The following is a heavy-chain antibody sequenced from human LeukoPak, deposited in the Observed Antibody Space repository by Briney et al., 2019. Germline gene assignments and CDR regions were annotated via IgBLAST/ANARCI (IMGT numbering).Heavy chain of an antibody. D-gene: IGHD6-19*01. V-gene: IGHV3-23*01. CDR2: ISSNGGST. J-gene: IGHJ4*02. Sequence: GGSLRLSCAASGFTFSSHAMSWVRQAPGNGLEWVSGISSNGGSTDYADSVKGRFTISRDNSKNTLYLQMNSLRAEDAAVYYCATRGYSSGWYQYYFDYWGQGTLVTVSS. CDR3: ATRGYSSGWYQYYFDY. CDR1: GFTFSSHA.